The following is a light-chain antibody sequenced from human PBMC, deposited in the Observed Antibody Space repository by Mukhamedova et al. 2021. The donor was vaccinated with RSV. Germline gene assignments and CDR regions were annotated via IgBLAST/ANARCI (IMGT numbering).Light chain of an antibody. V-gene: IGKV1-5*03. Sequence: STWVAWYQQKPGKAPNLLIYEASVLQTGAPSRFSGSGSGTEFTLTIHNLQPDDFATYYCQQYNNYPRTFGQGTKVEIK. J-gene: IGKJ1*01. CDR3: QQYNNYPRT. CDR2: EAS. CDR1: STW.